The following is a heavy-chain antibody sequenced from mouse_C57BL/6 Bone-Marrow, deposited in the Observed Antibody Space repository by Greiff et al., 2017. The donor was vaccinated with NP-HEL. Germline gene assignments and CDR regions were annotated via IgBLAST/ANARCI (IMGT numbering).Heavy chain of an antibody. V-gene: IGHV14-4*01. CDR3: TMPYGYDEGDY. J-gene: IGHJ2*01. Sequence: VQLQQSGAELVRPGASVKLSCTASGFNITDDYMHWVKQRPEQGLEWIGWIDPENGDTEYASKFQGKATITADTSSNTAYLQLSSLTSEDTAVYDCTMPYGYDEGDYWGQGTTLTVSS. CDR2: IDPENGDT. D-gene: IGHD2-2*01. CDR1: GFNITDDY.